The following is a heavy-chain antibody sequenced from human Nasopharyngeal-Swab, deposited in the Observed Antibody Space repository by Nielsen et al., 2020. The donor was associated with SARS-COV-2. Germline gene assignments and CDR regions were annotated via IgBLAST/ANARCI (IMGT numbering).Heavy chain of an antibody. V-gene: IGHV3-73*01. CDR2: IRSKGNNYAT. CDR3: TRCGGGCYSGRDY. Sequence: GESLKISCAASGFTFSDSAIHWVRQASGEGLEWVARIRSKGNNYATAYAASVKGRFIIFRDDPTNTAYLQMNSLQTEDTAVYYCTRCGGGCYSGRDYWGQGTLVTVSS. CDR1: GFTFSDSA. J-gene: IGHJ4*02. D-gene: IGHD2-21*02.